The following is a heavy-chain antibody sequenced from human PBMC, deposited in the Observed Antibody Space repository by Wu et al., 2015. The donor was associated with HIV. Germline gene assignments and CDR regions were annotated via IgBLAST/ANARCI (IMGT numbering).Heavy chain of an antibody. V-gene: IGHV1-8*02. CDR1: GGTFSSYA. CDR3: ARQRAYTSGWYIFDY. Sequence: QLVQSGAEVKKPGSSVKVSCKASGGTFSSYAINWVRQATGQGLEWMGWMNPRSGNTGYAQKFQGRVTMTRDTSISTANMELSSLRSEDTAVYYCARQRAYTSGWYIFDYWGQGTLVTVSS. J-gene: IGHJ4*02. CDR2: MNPRSGNT. D-gene: IGHD6-19*01.